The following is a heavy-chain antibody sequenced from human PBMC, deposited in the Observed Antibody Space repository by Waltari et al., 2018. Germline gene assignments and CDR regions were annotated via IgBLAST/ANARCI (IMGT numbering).Heavy chain of an antibody. J-gene: IGHJ6*02. CDR2: IYSGGST. V-gene: IGHV3-53*01. D-gene: IGHD3-10*01. CDR3: ARDNRFRELLVGMDV. Sequence: EVQLVESGGGLIQPGGSLRLSCAASGFTVSSNYMRWLRQAPGKGLEWVSVIYSGGSTDYADSVKGRFTISRDNSKNTLYLQMNSLRAEDTAVYYCARDNRFRELLVGMDVWGQGTTVTVSS. CDR1: GFTVSSNY.